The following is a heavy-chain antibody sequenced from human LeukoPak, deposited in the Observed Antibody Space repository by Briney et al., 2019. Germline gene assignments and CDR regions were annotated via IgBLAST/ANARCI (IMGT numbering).Heavy chain of an antibody. D-gene: IGHD6-19*01. V-gene: IGHV3-30*18. J-gene: IGHJ3*02. Sequence: GGSLRLSCEASGFTFSYYGIHWVRQAPDKGLKWVAVISDDGTTTFYADSVKGRITISRDNSKNTLYLQMNSLRADDTAVYYCAKDQGSGWFGGFDIWGQRTMVTVSS. CDR1: GFTFSYYG. CDR2: ISDDGTTT. CDR3: AKDQGSGWFGGFDI.